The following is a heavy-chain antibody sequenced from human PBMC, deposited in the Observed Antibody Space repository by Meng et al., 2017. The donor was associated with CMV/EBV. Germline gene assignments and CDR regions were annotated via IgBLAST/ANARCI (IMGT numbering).Heavy chain of an antibody. CDR3: ARVGRTSCYDY. J-gene: IGHJ4*02. Sequence: VQRKDSGPGLVKPSQTRSLTCSVSGGPISSGDYYWSWIRQPPGKGLEWIGYIYYSGSTYYNPSLKSRVTISVDTSKNQFSLKLSSVTAADTAVYYCARVGRTSCYDYWGQGTLVTVSS. CDR1: GGPISSGDYY. V-gene: IGHV4-30-4*08. CDR2: IYYSGST. D-gene: IGHD2-2*01.